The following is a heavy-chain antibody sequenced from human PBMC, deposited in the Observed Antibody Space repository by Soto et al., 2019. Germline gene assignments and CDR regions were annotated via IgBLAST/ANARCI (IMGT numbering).Heavy chain of an antibody. V-gene: IGHV3-30-3*01. D-gene: IGHD1-26*01. Sequence: LRLSCAASGFTFSSYAVHWVRQAPGKGLEWVAVISYDGSNKYYADSVKGRFTNSRDNSKNTLYLQMNSLRAEDTAVYYCARGEGYFDYWGQGTLVTVSS. CDR3: ARGEGYFDY. CDR1: GFTFSSYA. J-gene: IGHJ4*02. CDR2: ISYDGSNK.